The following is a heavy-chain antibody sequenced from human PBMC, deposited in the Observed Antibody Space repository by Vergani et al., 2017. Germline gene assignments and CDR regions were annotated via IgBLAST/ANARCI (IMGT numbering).Heavy chain of an antibody. J-gene: IGHJ4*02. D-gene: IGHD3-22*01. CDR3: AREDGSGPYPGGSVDY. V-gene: IGHV3-30*01. CDR1: GFTFSSYA. CDR2: ISYDGSNK. Sequence: QVQLVESGGGVVQPGRSLRLSCAASGFTFSSYAMHWVRQAPGKGLEWVAVISYDGSNKYYADAVKGRFTISRDKSKNTLYLKMNSLRAEDTAVYYCAREDGSGPYPGGSVDYWGQGTLVTVSS.